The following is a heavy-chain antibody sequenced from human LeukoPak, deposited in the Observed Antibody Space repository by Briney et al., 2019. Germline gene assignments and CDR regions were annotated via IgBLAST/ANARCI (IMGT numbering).Heavy chain of an antibody. CDR2: ISSSSSII. CDR3: ARAVGRDFDY. D-gene: IGHD3-10*01. V-gene: IGHV3-48*01. Sequence: PGGSRRLSCAASGFTFSSYEMNWVRQAPGKGLQWVSYISSSSSIIYYADSVKGRFTISRDNAKNSLYLQMNSLRAEDTAVYYCARAVGRDFDYWGQGTLVTVSS. CDR1: GFTFSSYE. J-gene: IGHJ4*02.